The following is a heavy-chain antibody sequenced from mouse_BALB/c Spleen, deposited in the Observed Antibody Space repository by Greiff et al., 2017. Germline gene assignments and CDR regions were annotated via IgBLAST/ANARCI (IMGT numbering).Heavy chain of an antibody. CDR1: GFNIKDSY. D-gene: IGHD2-2*01. V-gene: IGHV14-3*02. CDR3: AREEGGYDNYAMDY. CDR2: IDPANGNT. Sequence: EVQLQQSGAELVKPGASVKLSCTASGFNIKDSYMHWVKQRPEQGLEWIGRIDPANGNTKYDPKFQGKATITADTSSNTAYLQLSSLTSEDTAVYDCAREEGGYDNYAMDYWGQGTSVTVSS. J-gene: IGHJ4*01.